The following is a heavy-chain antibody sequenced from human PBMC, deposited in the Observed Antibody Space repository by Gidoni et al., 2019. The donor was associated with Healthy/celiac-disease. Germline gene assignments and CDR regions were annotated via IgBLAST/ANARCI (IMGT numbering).Heavy chain of an antibody. CDR2: ISGSGGST. CDR3: ANGKNPGLFDY. J-gene: IGHJ4*02. CDR1: GFTFSSYA. V-gene: IGHV3-23*01. Sequence: GSLRLSCAASGFTFSSYAMSWVRQAPGKGLEWVSAISGSGGSTYYADSVKGRFTISRDNSKNTLYLQMNSLRAEDTAVSYCANGKNPGLFDYWGQGTLVTVSS.